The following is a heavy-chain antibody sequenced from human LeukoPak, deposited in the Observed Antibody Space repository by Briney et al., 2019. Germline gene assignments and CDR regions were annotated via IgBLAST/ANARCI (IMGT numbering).Heavy chain of an antibody. CDR2: ISSSGSTI. CDR3: AREWIQLWLSPGA. CDR1: GFTFGDYA. J-gene: IGHJ5*02. Sequence: GGSLRLSCTASGFTFGDYAMSWIRQAPGRGLEWVSYISSSGSTIYYADSVKGRFTISRDNAKNSLYLQMNSLRAEDTAVYYCAREWIQLWLSPGAWGQGTLVTVSS. V-gene: IGHV3-11*01. D-gene: IGHD5-18*01.